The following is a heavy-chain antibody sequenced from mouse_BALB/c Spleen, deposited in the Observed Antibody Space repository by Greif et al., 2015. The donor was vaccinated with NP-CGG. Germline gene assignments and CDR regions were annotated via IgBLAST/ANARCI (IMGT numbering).Heavy chain of an antibody. CDR1: GYSFTSYW. Sequence: QVQLQQSGPQLVRPGASVKISCKASGYSFTSYWMHWVKQRPGQGLEWIGMIDPSDSETRLNQKLKDKATLTVDKSSSTAYMQLSSPTSEDSAVHYCAVGGRLRFDYWGQGTTLTVSS. CDR2: IDPSDSET. D-gene: IGHD1-2*01. CDR3: AVGGRLRFDY. J-gene: IGHJ2*01. V-gene: IGHV1-74*01.